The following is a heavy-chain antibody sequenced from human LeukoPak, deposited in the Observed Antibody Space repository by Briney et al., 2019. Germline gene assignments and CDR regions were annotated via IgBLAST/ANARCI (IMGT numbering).Heavy chain of an antibody. D-gene: IGHD3-3*01. CDR3: ARESEGFTIFGVVSNWFDP. Sequence: SETLSLTCTVSGGSISSYYWSWIRQPPGKGLEWIGYIYYSGSTNYNPSLKSRDTISVDTSKNQFSLKLSSVTAADTAVYYCARESEGFTIFGVVSNWFDPWGQGTLVTVSS. CDR1: GGSISSYY. CDR2: IYYSGST. J-gene: IGHJ5*02. V-gene: IGHV4-59*01.